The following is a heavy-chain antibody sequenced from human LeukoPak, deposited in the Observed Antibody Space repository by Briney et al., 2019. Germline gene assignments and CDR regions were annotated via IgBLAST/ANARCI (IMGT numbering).Heavy chain of an antibody. CDR3: AATDYYDSSGYYSFWFDP. D-gene: IGHD3-22*01. J-gene: IGHJ5*02. V-gene: IGHV4-4*09. CDR2: IYTSGST. CDR1: GGSFSGYY. Sequence: SETLSLTCAVYGGSFSGYYWSWIRQPPGKGLEWIGYIYTSGSTNYNPSLKSRVTISVDTSKNQFSLKLSSVTAADTAVYYCAATDYYDSSGYYSFWFDPWGQGTLVTVPS.